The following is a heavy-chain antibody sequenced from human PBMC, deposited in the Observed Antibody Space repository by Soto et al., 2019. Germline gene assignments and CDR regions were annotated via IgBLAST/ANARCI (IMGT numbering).Heavy chain of an antibody. D-gene: IGHD3-9*01. CDR3: ARAYYDILTGSDAFGI. CDR1: GGSVSSGSYY. Sequence: RSLTCTVSGGSVSSGSYYWSWIRQPPGKGLEWIGYIYYSGSTNYNPSLKSRVTISVDTSKNQFSLKLSSVTAADTAVYYCARAYYDILTGSDAFGIWGQGTMVTVSS. J-gene: IGHJ3*02. CDR2: IYYSGST. V-gene: IGHV4-61*01.